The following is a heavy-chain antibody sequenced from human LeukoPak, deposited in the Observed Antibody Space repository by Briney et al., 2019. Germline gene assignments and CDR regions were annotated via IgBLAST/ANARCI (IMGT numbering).Heavy chain of an antibody. V-gene: IGHV1-18*01. D-gene: IGHD7-27*01. CDR3: ATTRQNWGFNDY. CDR1: GYTFTSYG. Sequence: GASVKVSCKASGYTFTSYGISWVRQAPGQGLEWMGWVSAYNGNTNYAQKLQGRVTMTTDTSTSTAYMELRSLRSDDTAVYYCATTRQNWGFNDYWGQGTLVTVSS. J-gene: IGHJ4*02. CDR2: VSAYNGNT.